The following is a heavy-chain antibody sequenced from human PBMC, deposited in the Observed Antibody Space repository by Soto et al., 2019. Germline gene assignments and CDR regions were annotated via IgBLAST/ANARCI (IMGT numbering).Heavy chain of an antibody. CDR2: IIPILGIA. D-gene: IGHD2-8*01. CDR3: ARDSIRNGHVTRIQHAHMDV. V-gene: IGHV1-69*04. CDR1: GDTFNSYT. J-gene: IGHJ6*03. Sequence: SVKISCKASGDTFNSYTISWVRQAPGQGLEWMGRIIPILGIANYAQKFQGRVTITADKSTSTAYMELSSLRSEDTAVYYGARDSIRNGHVTRIQHAHMDVWGKGTTVTVSS.